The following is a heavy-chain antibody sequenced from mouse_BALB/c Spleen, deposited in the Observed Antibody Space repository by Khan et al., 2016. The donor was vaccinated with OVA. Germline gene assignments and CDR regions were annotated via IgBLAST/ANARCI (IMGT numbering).Heavy chain of an antibody. J-gene: IGHJ4*01. D-gene: IGHD2-10*01. CDR3: ARQPYYHYNIMDY. CDR1: GFSLTNYG. V-gene: IGHV2-6-1*01. CDR2: IWSDGST. Sequence: QVQLKQSGPGLVAPSQSLSITCTISGFSLTNYGVHWVRQPPRKGLQWLVVIWSDGSTTYNSALKSRLTTSKDNSKSQVFLKMNSRQTDDTAMYFCARQPYYHYNIMDYWGQGTSVTVSS.